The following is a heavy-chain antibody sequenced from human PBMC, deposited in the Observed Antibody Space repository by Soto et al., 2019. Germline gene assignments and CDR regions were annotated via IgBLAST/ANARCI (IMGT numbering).Heavy chain of an antibody. CDR3: ARDNHYARWYY. CDR2: FHYSGTT. Sequence: SETLSLTCSVSGASITTYYWSWIRQPPGKGLEWLGYFHYSGTTNYTPSLKSRVTISMDTSSNQFSLILNSVTAADTAIYCCARDNHYARWYYWGQGALVTVSS. CDR1: GASITTYY. V-gene: IGHV4-59*01. J-gene: IGHJ4*02. D-gene: IGHD6-13*01.